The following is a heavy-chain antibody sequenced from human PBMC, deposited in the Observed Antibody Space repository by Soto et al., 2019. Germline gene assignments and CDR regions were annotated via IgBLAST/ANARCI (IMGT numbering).Heavy chain of an antibody. D-gene: IGHD5-18*01. J-gene: IGHJ6*02. CDR3: ARDRGIQLWLRYYYGMDV. CDR2: INSDGSST. V-gene: IGHV3-74*01. CDR1: GFTFSSYW. Sequence: EVQLVESGGGLVQPGGSLRLSCAASGFTFSSYWMHWVRQAPGKGLVWVSRINSDGSSTSYADSVKGRFTISRDNAKNTLYLQMNSLRAEDTAVYYCARDRGIQLWLRYYYGMDVWGQGTTVTVSS.